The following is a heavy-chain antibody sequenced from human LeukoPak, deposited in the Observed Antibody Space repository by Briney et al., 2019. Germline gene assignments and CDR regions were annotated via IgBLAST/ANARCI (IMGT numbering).Heavy chain of an antibody. CDR1: GLTFITYW. CDR2: INSDGSTT. V-gene: IGHV3-74*01. CDR3: ARAFGSGSQVINYFDF. J-gene: IGHJ4*02. D-gene: IGHD3-10*01. Sequence: GGSLRLSCAASGLTFITYWMHWVRQAPGKGLVWVSSINSDGSTTTYADSVKGRFTISRDNAKNTVYLQMNSLRAEDTAVYYCARAFGSGSQVINYFDFWGQGTLVTVSS.